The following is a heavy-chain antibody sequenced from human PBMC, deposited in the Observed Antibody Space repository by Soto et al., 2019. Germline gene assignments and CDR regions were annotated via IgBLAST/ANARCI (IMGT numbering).Heavy chain of an antibody. V-gene: IGHV1-69*01. CDR3: ARGETYLGV. CDR1: RDTFSKYA. Sequence: QVQLVQSGAEVKKPGSSVKVSCKASRDTFSKYALNWVRQAPGQGLEWMEWIIPIFSSRKYAEKFQDRITITADESTSTAYMDLRSLRFEDTAVYYCARGETYLGVWGQGTTVTVSS. D-gene: IGHD3-16*01. J-gene: IGHJ6*02. CDR2: IIPIFSSR.